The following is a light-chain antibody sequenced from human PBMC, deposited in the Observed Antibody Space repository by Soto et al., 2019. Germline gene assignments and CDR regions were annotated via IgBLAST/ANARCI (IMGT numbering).Light chain of an antibody. Sequence: EIVLPQSPSTLSLSPWERVTLSCRASQGVSNRLAWYQQKPGQAPRLLIYGASTRATGFPARFSGSGSGTEFTLTISSLQSEDFAVYYCQQYNGWPITFGQGTRLEIK. V-gene: IGKV3-15*01. J-gene: IGKJ5*01. CDR1: QGVSNR. CDR3: QQYNGWPIT. CDR2: GAS.